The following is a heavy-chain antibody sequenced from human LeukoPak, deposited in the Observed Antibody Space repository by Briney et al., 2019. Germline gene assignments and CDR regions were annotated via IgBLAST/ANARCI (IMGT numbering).Heavy chain of an antibody. CDR1: GFTFSSYS. Sequence: TGGSLRLSCAASGFTFSSYSMNWVRQAPGKGLEWVSYISSSSSTIYYADSVKGRFTISRDNAKNSLYLQMNSLRDEDTAVYYCARPDYYDSSGYYRLRFDYWGQGTLVTVSS. CDR3: ARPDYYDSSGYYRLRFDY. CDR2: ISSSSSTI. J-gene: IGHJ4*02. V-gene: IGHV3-48*02. D-gene: IGHD3-22*01.